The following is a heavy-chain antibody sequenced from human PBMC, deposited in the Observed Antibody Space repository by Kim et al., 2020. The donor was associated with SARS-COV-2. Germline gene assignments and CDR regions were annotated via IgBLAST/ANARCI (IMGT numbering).Heavy chain of an antibody. CDR3: ARGGAVLRYFDWLFPYYFDY. V-gene: IGHV4-34*01. CDR2: INHSGST. Sequence: SETLSLTCAVYGGSFSGYYWSWIRQPPGKGLEWIGEINHSGSTNYNPSLKSRVTISVDTSKNQFSLKLSSVTAADTAVYYCARGGAVLRYFDWLFPYYFDYWGQGTLVTVSS. CDR1: GGSFSGYY. J-gene: IGHJ4*02. D-gene: IGHD3-9*01.